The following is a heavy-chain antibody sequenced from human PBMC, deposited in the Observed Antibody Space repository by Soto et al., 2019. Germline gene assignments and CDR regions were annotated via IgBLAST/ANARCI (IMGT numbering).Heavy chain of an antibody. CDR1: GFSLSTSGVG. D-gene: IGHD2-15*01. CDR3: AHRPSYCSGGSCYSRFDY. V-gene: IGHV2-5*02. J-gene: IGHJ4*02. Sequence: QITLKESGPTLVKPTQSLTLTCTLSGFSLSTSGVGVDWIRQPPGKALEWLALIYWDDDKRYSPSLKSRLTITKDTSKNQVVLTMSNMDPVDTATYYCAHRPSYCSGGSCYSRFDYWGQGTLVTVSS. CDR2: IYWDDDK.